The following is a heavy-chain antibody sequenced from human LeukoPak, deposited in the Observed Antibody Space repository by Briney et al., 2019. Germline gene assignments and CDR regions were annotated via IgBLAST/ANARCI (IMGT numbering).Heavy chain of an antibody. V-gene: IGHV3-33*01. Sequence: GRSLRLSCAASGFTFSSYGMHWVRQAPGKGLEWVAVIWYDGSNKYYADSVKGRFTISRDNSKNTLYLQMNSLRAEDTAVYYCARHPSGSSLDYWGQGTLVTVSS. CDR1: GFTFSSYG. J-gene: IGHJ4*02. D-gene: IGHD3-10*01. CDR3: ARHPSGSSLDY. CDR2: IWYDGSNK.